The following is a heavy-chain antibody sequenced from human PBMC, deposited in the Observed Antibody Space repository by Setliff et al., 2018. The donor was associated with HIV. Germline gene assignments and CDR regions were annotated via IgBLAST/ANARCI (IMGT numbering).Heavy chain of an antibody. Sequence: SCKASGYTFTSYGMHWVRQAPGKGLEWVSLLWRDEVGEYYADSVKGRFSISRDRSRNTVSLQMSSLRVEDTAMYYCGNKGGQVWGPGTQVTVSS. CDR2: LWRDEVGE. V-gene: IGHV3-33*01. J-gene: IGHJ1*01. D-gene: IGHD3-16*01. CDR1: GYTFTSYG. CDR3: GNKGGQV.